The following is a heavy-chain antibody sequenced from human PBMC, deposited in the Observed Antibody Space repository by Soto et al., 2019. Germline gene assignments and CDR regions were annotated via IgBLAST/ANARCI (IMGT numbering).Heavy chain of an antibody. CDR3: AREIVDRVDTSYFDY. D-gene: IGHD5-12*01. CDR2: IYYSVST. CDR1: GGSISSYY. V-gene: IGHV4-59*01. Sequence: SETLSLTCTVSGGSISSYYWIWIRQPPGKGLEWIGYIYYSVSTNYNPSLKSRVTISVDTSKDQFSLKLISVAAADTAVYYCAREIVDRVDTSYFDYWGQGTLVTVSS. J-gene: IGHJ4*02.